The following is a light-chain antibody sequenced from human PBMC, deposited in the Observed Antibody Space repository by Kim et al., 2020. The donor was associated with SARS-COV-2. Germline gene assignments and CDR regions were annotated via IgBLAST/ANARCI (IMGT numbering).Light chain of an antibody. CDR3: SSYTSSSNVV. J-gene: IGLJ2*01. CDR2: DVS. CDR1: NSDVGGYNY. Sequence: QSALTQPASVSGSPGQSITISCTGTNSDVGGYNYVSWYQQHPGKAPKLMIYDVSKRPSGVSNRFSGSKSGNTASLTISGLQAEDEADYYCSSYTSSSNVVFGGGTQLTVL. V-gene: IGLV2-14*01.